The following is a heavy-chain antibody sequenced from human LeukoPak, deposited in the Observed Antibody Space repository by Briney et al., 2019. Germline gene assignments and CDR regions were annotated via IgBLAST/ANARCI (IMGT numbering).Heavy chain of an antibody. V-gene: IGHV4-59*01. J-gene: IGHJ3*02. CDR1: GGSISSYY. CDR2: IYYSGST. Sequence: SETLSLTCTVSGGSISSYYWSWIRQPPGKGLEWIGYIYYSGSTNYNPSLKSRVTISVDTSKNQFSLKLSSVTAADTAVYYCARYQTPIAAAGSRYAFDIWGQGTMVTVSS. CDR3: ARYQTPIAAAGSRYAFDI. D-gene: IGHD6-13*01.